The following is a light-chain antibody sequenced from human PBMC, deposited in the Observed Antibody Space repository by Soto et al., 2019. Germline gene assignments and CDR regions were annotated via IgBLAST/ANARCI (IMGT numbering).Light chain of an antibody. V-gene: IGKV1-5*01. CDR2: DAS. CDR3: QQYDNLPLT. J-gene: IGKJ4*01. Sequence: DIQMTQYPSTLSSSFGDRVTITCRASQSIGYWLAWYQQKPGKAPKLLIYDASSLQSGVPSRFSGSASGTEFTLTISSLKNEDFATYDCQQYDNLPLTFGGGTKVDIK. CDR1: QSIGYW.